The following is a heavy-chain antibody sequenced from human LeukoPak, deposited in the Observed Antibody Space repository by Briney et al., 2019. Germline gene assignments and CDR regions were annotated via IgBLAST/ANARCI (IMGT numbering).Heavy chain of an antibody. Sequence: SETLSLTYAVYGGSFSRYYWSWIRQPPGKGLEFIGTINHSGSTNYNPSLMSRVTVSVDTSKNQFSLKLSSVTAADTAVYYCARGDYDFWSGYYLVFDYWGQGTLVTVSS. V-gene: IGHV4-34*01. CDR3: ARGDYDFWSGYYLVFDY. D-gene: IGHD3-3*01. CDR2: INHSGST. CDR1: GGSFSRYY. J-gene: IGHJ4*02.